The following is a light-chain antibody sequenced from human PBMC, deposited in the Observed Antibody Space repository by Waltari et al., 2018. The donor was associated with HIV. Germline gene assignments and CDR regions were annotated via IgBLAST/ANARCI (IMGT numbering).Light chain of an antibody. CDR3: QQLESYTQIR. J-gene: IGKJ4*02. Sequence: DIQLTQSPSILSASVGDRVTITCRTSQGISSYVAWYQQKPGKAPKLLSYAASTLQSGVPSRFSGSRSGTEFTLTISSLQPEDFATYYCQQLESYTQIRFGGGTKVGIK. CDR1: QGISSY. V-gene: IGKV1-9*01. CDR2: AAS.